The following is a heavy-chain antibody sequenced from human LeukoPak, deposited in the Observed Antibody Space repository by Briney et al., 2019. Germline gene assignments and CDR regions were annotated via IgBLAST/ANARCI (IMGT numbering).Heavy chain of an antibody. CDR2: INYSGST. D-gene: IGHD2-15*01. V-gene: IGHV4-34*01. Sequence: SETLSLTCAVYGGSFSGYYWSWIRQPPGKGLEWIGEINYSGSTNYNPSLKSRVTISVDTSKNQFSLKLSSVTAADTAVYYCASKGSWVSSFDYWGQGTLVTVSS. CDR1: GGSFSGYY. J-gene: IGHJ4*02. CDR3: ASKGSWVSSFDY.